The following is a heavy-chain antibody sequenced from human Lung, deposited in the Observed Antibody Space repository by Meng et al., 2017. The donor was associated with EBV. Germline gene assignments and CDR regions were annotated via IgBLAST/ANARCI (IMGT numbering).Heavy chain of an antibody. Sequence: LQERGPGRVKPSGTLSLPCPFSGDPISSDIWWSWVRQPPGKGLEWIGEVYHRGDTNYNPSLRSRVVISVDRSKNQFSLNLSSVTAADTAVYYCGRDQGRQLINHWGQGTLVTVSS. CDR3: GRDQGRQLINH. J-gene: IGHJ4*02. CDR1: GDPISSDIW. CDR2: VYHRGDT. V-gene: IGHV4-4*02. D-gene: IGHD1-1*01.